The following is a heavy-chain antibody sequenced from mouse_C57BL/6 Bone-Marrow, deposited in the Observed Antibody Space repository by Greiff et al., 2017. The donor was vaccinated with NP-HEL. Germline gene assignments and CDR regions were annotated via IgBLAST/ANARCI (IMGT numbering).Heavy chain of an antibody. J-gene: IGHJ1*03. D-gene: IGHD1-1*01. Sequence: VQLQQSGAELVRPGASVTLSCKASGYTFTDYEMHWVKQTPVHGLEWIGAIDPETGGTAYNQKFKGKAILTADKSSSTAYMELRILTSEDSAVYYCTRYHYYGSYWYFDVWGTGTTVTVSS. V-gene: IGHV1-15*01. CDR2: IDPETGGT. CDR3: TRYHYYGSYWYFDV. CDR1: GYTFTDYE.